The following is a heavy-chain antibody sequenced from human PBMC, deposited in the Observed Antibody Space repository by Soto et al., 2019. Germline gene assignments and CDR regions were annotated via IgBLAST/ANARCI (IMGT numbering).Heavy chain of an antibody. V-gene: IGHV3-7*01. CDR1: GFTFSTYT. Sequence: GGSLRLSCAASGFTFSTYTMNWVRQAPGKGLEWVASIKQNGGEAYYVDSVTGRFTISRDNAKNSLYLEMNSLRAEDRAVYYCATSSDTGYIFDFWGQGTLVTVSS. D-gene: IGHD3-9*01. CDR3: ATSSDTGYIFDF. J-gene: IGHJ4*02. CDR2: IKQNGGEA.